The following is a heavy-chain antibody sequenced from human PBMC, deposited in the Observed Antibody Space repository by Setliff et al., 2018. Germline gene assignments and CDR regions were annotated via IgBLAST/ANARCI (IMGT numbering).Heavy chain of an antibody. D-gene: IGHD3-22*01. V-gene: IGHV4-59*12. Sequence: SETLSLTCTVSGGSISSSYWSWIRQPPGKGLEWIGYFYHSGSMNYSPSLKGRVTMSVDSSKNQMSLRMTSVTAADTAVYYCARGRYFESSSYYFPFDYWGLGTLVTVSS. CDR3: ARGRYFESSSYYFPFDY. J-gene: IGHJ4*02. CDR1: GGSISSSY. CDR2: FYHSGSM.